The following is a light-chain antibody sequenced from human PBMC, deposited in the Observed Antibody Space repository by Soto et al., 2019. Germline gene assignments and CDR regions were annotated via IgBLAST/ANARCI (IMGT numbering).Light chain of an antibody. CDR2: EVI. V-gene: IGLV2-14*01. J-gene: IGLJ1*01. CDR1: SSDVGGYEY. CDR3: SSYRTGGSYV. Sequence: QSALTQPASVSGSPGQSITISCTGTSSDVGGYEYVSLYQQYPGKAPKLMIYEVIDRPAGAPRRFSGSKSGNTASLTITWLQAEDEADYYWSSYRTGGSYVFGTWTKVTVL.